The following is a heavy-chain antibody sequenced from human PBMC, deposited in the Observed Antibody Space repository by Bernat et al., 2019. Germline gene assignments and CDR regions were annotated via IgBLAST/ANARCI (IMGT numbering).Heavy chain of an antibody. D-gene: IGHD3-22*01. CDR1: GLTFSTYG. CDR3: AGGLLGRSGFDY. CDR2: MSYDGSKT. Sequence: QVQLVESGGGAVQPGRFLRLSCAASGLTFSTYGMHWVRQAPGKGLEWVAVMSYDGSKTYYADPVKGRFTISRDNSKNTLYLQMNSLRPEDTAVYYCAGGLLGRSGFDYWGQGTRVTVSS. J-gene: IGHJ4*02. V-gene: IGHV3-30*03.